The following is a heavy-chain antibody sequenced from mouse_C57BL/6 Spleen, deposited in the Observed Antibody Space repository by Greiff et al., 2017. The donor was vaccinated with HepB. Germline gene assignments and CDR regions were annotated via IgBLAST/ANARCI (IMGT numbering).Heavy chain of an antibody. J-gene: IGHJ2*01. CDR2: IYPGSGST. CDR3: ARGWKNYYYGSSYLFDY. D-gene: IGHD1-1*01. V-gene: IGHV1-55*01. Sequence: QVQLQQPGAELVKPGASVKMSCKASGYTFTSYWITWVKQRPGQGLEWIGDIYPGSGSTNYNEKFKSKATLTVDTSSSTAYMQLSSLTSEDSAVYYCARGWKNYYYGSSYLFDYWGQGTTLTVSS. CDR1: GYTFTSYW.